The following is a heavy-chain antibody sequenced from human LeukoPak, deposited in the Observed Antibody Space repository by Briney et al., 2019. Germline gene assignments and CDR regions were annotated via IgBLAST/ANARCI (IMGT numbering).Heavy chain of an antibody. Sequence: SETLSLTCAVYGGSFSGYYWSWIRQPPGKGLEWIGRIYTSGSTNYNPSLKSRVTMSVDTSKNQFSLKLSSVTAADTAVYYCARDHRPTTGWFDPWGQGTLVTVSS. CDR2: IYTSGST. CDR1: GGSFSGYY. J-gene: IGHJ5*02. D-gene: IGHD1-26*01. V-gene: IGHV4-4*07. CDR3: ARDHRPTTGWFDP.